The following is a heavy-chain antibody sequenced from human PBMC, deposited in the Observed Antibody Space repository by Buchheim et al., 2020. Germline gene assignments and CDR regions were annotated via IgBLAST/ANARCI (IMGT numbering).Heavy chain of an antibody. V-gene: IGHV4-59*08. Sequence: QVQLQESGPGLVKPSETLPLTCTVSGGFISNYFWSWIRQPPGKGLEWIGYIYYSGSTNYNPSLKSRVTISLDTSKNQFSLKLSSVTVADTAVYYCARHKGRVLPAAIAYWGRGTL. J-gene: IGHJ4*02. CDR3: ARHKGRVLPAAIAY. D-gene: IGHD2-2*01. CDR2: IYYSGST. CDR1: GGFISNYF.